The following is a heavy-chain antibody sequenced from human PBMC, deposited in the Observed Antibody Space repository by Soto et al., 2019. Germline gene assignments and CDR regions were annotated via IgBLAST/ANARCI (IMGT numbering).Heavy chain of an antibody. CDR1: GFTFSDHY. J-gene: IGHJ5*02. D-gene: IGHD3-16*01. CDR3: ARVRAGGVGWFDP. Sequence: EVQLVESGGGLVQPGGSLRLSCVASGFTFSDHYMDWVRQAPGKGLEWVGRTRNKVNSYTTEYAASVKGRFISSRDDSKNSLYLQMNSLKTEDPAVYYCARVRAGGVGWFDPWGQGTLVTVS. CDR2: TRNKVNSYTT. V-gene: IGHV3-72*01.